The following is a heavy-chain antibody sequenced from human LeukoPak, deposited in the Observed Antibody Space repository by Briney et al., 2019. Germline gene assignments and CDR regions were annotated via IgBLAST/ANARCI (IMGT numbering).Heavy chain of an antibody. V-gene: IGHV4-4*07. CDR3: AREGPLFCGTDCFSF. D-gene: IGHD2-21*02. J-gene: IGHJ4*02. Sequence: SETLSLTCTVSGGSLSNYYWSWVRQPAGKGLEWIGRIYGSGITDYNASLRSRVTMSIDKSQNQFSLKLTSVTAADTAVYYCAREGPLFCGTDCFSFWGQGTLVTVSS. CDR1: GGSLSNYY. CDR2: IYGSGIT.